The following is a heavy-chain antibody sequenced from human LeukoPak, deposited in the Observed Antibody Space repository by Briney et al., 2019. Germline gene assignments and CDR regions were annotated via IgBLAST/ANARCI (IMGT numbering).Heavy chain of an antibody. V-gene: IGHV3-7*03. CDR1: GFTFRSYW. Sequence: GGSLRLSCAASGFTFRSYWMSWVRQAPGKGLEWVANIKQDGSEEYYVDSVKGRFTISRDNAKKSLYLQMNSLRPEDTAVYYCARSSGWRDYFDYWGQGTLVTASS. J-gene: IGHJ4*02. CDR3: ARSSGWRDYFDY. CDR2: IKQDGSEE. D-gene: IGHD6-19*01.